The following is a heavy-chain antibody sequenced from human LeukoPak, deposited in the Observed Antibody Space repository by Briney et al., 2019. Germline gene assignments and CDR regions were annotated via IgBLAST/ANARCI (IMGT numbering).Heavy chain of an antibody. J-gene: IGHJ3*02. Sequence: GESLKISYKGSGYSFTSYWIGWVRQMPGKGLEWMGVINPADSETRYSPSFQGPVTISADKSMNTAYLQWTTVQASDTAMYYCARQRCVSGRCYHTNVFDIWGQGTMVTISS. V-gene: IGHV5-51*01. D-gene: IGHD2-15*01. CDR3: ARQRCVSGRCYHTNVFDI. CDR2: INPADSET. CDR1: GYSFTSYW.